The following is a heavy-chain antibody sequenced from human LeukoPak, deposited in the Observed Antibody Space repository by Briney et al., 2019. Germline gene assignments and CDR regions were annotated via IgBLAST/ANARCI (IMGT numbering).Heavy chain of an antibody. CDR2: ISAYNGNT. D-gene: IGHD3-10*01. Sequence: ASVKVSCKASGYTFTSYGISWVRQAPGQGLEWMGWISAYNGNTNYAQKFQGRVTMTRNTSISTAYMELSSLRSEDTAVYYCASYIKKKWFGELLNYYYGMDVWGQGTTVTVSS. CDR3: ASYIKKKWFGELLNYYYGMDV. V-gene: IGHV1-18*01. CDR1: GYTFTSYG. J-gene: IGHJ6*02.